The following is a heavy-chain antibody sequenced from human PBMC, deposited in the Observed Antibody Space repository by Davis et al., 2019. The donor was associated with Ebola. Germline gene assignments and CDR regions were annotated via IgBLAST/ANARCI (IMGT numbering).Heavy chain of an antibody. V-gene: IGHV4-30-4*02. CDR2: IYYSGST. J-gene: IGHJ6*02. Sequence: PSETLSLTCIVSGGSISSSSYYWSWIRQPPGKGLEWIGYIYYSGSTYYNPSLKSRVTISVDTSKNQFSLKLSSVTAADTAVYYCARDIAAHVWGQGTTVTVSS. CDR1: GGSISSSSYY. CDR3: ARDIAAHV. D-gene: IGHD6-6*01.